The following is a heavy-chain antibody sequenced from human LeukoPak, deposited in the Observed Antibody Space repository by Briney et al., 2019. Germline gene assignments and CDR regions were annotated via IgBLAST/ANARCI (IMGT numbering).Heavy chain of an antibody. CDR1: GGSISSYS. V-gene: IGHV4-4*07. CDR3: ARGEMATIEDAFDI. J-gene: IGHJ3*02. D-gene: IGHD5-24*01. Sequence: SETLSLTCTVSGGSISSYSWSWIRQPAGKGLEWIGRLYASGSTNYNPSLKSRVTISVDTSKNQFSLKLSSVTAADTAVYYCARGEMATIEDAFDIWGPGTMVTVSS. CDR2: LYASGST.